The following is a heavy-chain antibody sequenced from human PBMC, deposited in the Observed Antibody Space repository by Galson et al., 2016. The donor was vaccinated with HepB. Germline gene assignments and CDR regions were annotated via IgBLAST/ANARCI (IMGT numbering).Heavy chain of an antibody. J-gene: IGHJ6*04. CDR1: GFTFSDYA. CDR3: AKERPARDQGLSMNYYGLDV. Sequence: SLRLSCAASGFTFSDYAMSWVRQAPGKGLEGVSAISGSGLGTHYADSVWGRLTISRDNSENTLYLQMSGLRPEDTVVSFCAKERPARDQGLSMNYYGLDVWGKGTTVTVSS. D-gene: IGHD3-22*01. CDR2: ISGSGLGT. V-gene: IGHV3-23*01.